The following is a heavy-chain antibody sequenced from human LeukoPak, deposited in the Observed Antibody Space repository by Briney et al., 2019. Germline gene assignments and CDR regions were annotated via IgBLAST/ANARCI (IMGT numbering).Heavy chain of an antibody. CDR1: GFTFSSYA. V-gene: IGHV3-23*01. D-gene: IGHD5-12*01. CDR3: AKGEGWLRPPSDY. CDR2: ISASGGST. J-gene: IGHJ4*02. Sequence: GGSLRLSCAASGFTFSSYAMSWVRQAPGKGLEWVSGISASGGSTNYAGSVKGRFSISRDNSKNTLYLQMNSLRAEDTAVYYCAKGEGWLRPPSDYWGQGTLVTVSS.